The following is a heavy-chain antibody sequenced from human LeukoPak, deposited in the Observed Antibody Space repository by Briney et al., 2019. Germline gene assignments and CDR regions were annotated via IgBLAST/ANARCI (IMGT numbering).Heavy chain of an antibody. D-gene: IGHD3-10*01. V-gene: IGHV3-20*04. CDR3: ARDGPAVVRGVIIALRSVPFAY. CDR1: GFTFDDYG. Sequence: GGSVRLSCAASGFTFDDYGMSWVRQAPGKGLEGVGGINWNGGSTVYADKVKGGLTIYRDNDKKSLYMQMNSLRAEPTALYYCARDGPAVVRGVIIALRSVPFAYWGQGTLVTVSS. J-gene: IGHJ4*02. CDR2: INWNGGST.